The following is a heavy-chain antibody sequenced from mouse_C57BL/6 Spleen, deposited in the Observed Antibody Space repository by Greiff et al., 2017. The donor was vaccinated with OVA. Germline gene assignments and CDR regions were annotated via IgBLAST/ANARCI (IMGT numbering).Heavy chain of an antibody. J-gene: IGHJ3*01. Sequence: VQLQQSGAELVKPGASVKLSCKASGYTFTEYTIHWVKQRSGQGLVWIGWFYPGSGSITYNEKFKDKATLTADKSSSTDYMKIRRLTSEDSAVYYCARHEGVYGNYFWFAYWGQGTLVTVSA. D-gene: IGHD2-10*02. CDR2: FYPGSGSI. CDR1: GYTFTEYT. V-gene: IGHV1-62-2*01. CDR3: ARHEGVYGNYFWFAY.